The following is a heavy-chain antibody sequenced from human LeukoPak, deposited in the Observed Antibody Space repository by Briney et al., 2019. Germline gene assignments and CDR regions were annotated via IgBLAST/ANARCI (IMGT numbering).Heavy chain of an antibody. CDR1: GGSFSDDY. D-gene: IGHD5-12*01. CDR2: INHSGTT. V-gene: IGHV4-34*01. J-gene: IGHJ6*02. CDR3: ARDVRLRPRLDV. Sequence: PSETLSLTCAVYGGSFSDDYWSWIRQPPGKGLEWIGEINHSGTTNYNLSLKSRVTISVDTSKNQFSLKLSSVIAADTAVYYCARDVRLRPRLDVWGQGTTVTVSS.